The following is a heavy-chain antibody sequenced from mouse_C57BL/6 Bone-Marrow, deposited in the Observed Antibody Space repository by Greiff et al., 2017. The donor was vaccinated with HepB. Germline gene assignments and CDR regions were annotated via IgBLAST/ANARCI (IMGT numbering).Heavy chain of an antibody. CDR3: ARHWEMYYYGSVAY. J-gene: IGHJ3*01. V-gene: IGHV5-6*01. D-gene: IGHD1-1*01. CDR2: ISSGGSYT. CDR1: GFTFSSYG. Sequence: EVQLVESGGDLVKPGGSLKLSCAASGFTFSSYGMSWVRQTPDKRLEWVATISSGGSYTYYPDSVKGRFTISRDNAKNTLYLQMSSLKSEDTAMYSCARHWEMYYYGSVAYWGQGTLVTVSA.